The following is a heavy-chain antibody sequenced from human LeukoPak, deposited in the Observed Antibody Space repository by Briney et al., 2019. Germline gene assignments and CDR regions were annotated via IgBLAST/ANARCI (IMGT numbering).Heavy chain of an antibody. D-gene: IGHD5-24*01. J-gene: IGHJ4*02. CDR3: ARGGYNRPPFFDY. V-gene: IGHV1-69*05. Sequence: GASVKVSCKASGGTFSRYAISWVRQAPGQGLEWMGRIIPIFGTANYAQKFQGRVTITTDESTSTAYMELSSLRSEDTAVYYCARGGYNRPPFFDYWGQGTLVTVSS. CDR2: IIPIFGTA. CDR1: GGTFSRYA.